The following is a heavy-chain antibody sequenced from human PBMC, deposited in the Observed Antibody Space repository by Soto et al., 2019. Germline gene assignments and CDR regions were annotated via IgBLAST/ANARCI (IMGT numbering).Heavy chain of an antibody. J-gene: IGHJ4*02. Sequence: GGSLRLSCAASGFTFSSYAMSWVRQAPGKGLECVSAISDTGGSTDYADSGKGRFTISRDNSKNTLYRQMNSLRAEDTAVYYCAKSYGDGYYFDYWGQGTLVTVSS. D-gene: IGHD4-17*01. CDR3: AKSYGDGYYFDY. CDR1: GFTFSSYA. V-gene: IGHV3-23*01. CDR2: ISDTGGST.